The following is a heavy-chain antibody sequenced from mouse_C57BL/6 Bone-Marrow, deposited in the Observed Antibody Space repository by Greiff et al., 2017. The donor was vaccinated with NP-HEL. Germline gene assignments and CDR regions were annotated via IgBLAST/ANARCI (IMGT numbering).Heavy chain of an antibody. V-gene: IGHV3-8*01. D-gene: IGHD2-4*01. Sequence: EVKLMESGPGLAKPSQTLSLTCSVTGYSITSDYWNWIRKFPGNKLEYMGYISSSGSTYYNPSLKSRISITRDTSKNQYYLQLNSVTTEDTATYYCARFYYDYDGSMYYFDYWGQGTTLTVSS. CDR3: ARFYYDYDGSMYYFDY. J-gene: IGHJ2*01. CDR2: ISSSGST. CDR1: GYSITSDY.